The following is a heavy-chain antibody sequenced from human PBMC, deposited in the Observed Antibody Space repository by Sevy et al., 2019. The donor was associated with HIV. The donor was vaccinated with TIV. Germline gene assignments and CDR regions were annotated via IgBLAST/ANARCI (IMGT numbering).Heavy chain of an antibody. CDR1: GFTFTTYS. CDR3: AREGDTVLVPTAVDAFDF. V-gene: IGHV3-74*01. Sequence: GGSLRLSCAASGFTFTTYSMNWVRQAPGKGLVWVSRIKTDGSNRDSADSVKGRFFISRDNAKNLLYLQMNSLRAEDTAVYYCAREGDTVLVPTAVDAFDFWGQGTMVTVSS. CDR2: IKTDGSNR. D-gene: IGHD2-2*01. J-gene: IGHJ3*01.